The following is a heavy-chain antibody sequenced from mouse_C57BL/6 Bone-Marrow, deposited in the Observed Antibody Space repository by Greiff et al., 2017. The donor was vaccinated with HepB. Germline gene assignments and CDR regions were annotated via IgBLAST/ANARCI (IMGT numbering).Heavy chain of an antibody. D-gene: IGHD1-1*01. CDR3: ARWGTVVADAMDY. J-gene: IGHJ4*01. CDR1: GYTFTNYW. Sequence: VKLMESGAELVRPGTSVKMSCKASGYTFTNYWIGWAKQRPGHGLEWIGDIYPGGGYTNYNEKFKGKATLTADKSSSTAYMQFSSLTSEDSAIYYCARWGTVVADAMDYWGQGTSVTVSS. V-gene: IGHV1-63*01. CDR2: IYPGGGYT.